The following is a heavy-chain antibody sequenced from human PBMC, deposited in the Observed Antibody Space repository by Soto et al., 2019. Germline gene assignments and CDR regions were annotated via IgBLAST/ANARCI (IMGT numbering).Heavy chain of an antibody. CDR3: ARHGAAIWLGY. J-gene: IGHJ4*02. CDR1: GYTFSGHW. V-gene: IGHV5-10-1*01. Sequence: GESLKLSCNTSGYTFSGHWISWVRQVPGKGLQWMGNIDPSDSYINYNPAFRGHVTFSVDKSSSTAYLHWRSLGPSDTAIYYCARHGAAIWLGYWGQGTLVTVSS. CDR2: IDPSDSYI. D-gene: IGHD6-19*01.